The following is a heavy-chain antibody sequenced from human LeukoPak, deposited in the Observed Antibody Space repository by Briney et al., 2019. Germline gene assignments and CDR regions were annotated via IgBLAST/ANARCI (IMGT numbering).Heavy chain of an antibody. CDR3: ATKEYYDILTGYYLGYYYYYMDV. J-gene: IGHJ6*03. V-gene: IGHV4-39*01. CDR1: GGSISSTSYY. Sequence: SETLSLTCTVSGGSISSTSYYWGWIRQPPGKGLEWIGSIYYSGSTYYNPSLKSRVTISVDTSKNQFSLKLSSVTAADTAVYYCATKEYYDILTGYYLGYYYYYMDVWGKGTTVTISS. D-gene: IGHD3-9*01. CDR2: IYYSGST.